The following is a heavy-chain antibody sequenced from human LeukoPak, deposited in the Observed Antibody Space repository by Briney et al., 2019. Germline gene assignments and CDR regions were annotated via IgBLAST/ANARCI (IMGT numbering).Heavy chain of an antibody. CDR3: ARRAYDDSSGYYSHFDY. CDR2: INHSGST. V-gene: IGHV4-34*01. D-gene: IGHD3-22*01. Sequence: SETLSLTCAVYGGSFSGYYWSWIRQPPGKGLEWIGEINHSGSTNYNPSLKSRVTISVDTSKNQFSLKLSSVTAADTAVYYCARRAYDDSSGYYSHFDYWGQGTLVTVSS. J-gene: IGHJ4*02. CDR1: GGSFSGYY.